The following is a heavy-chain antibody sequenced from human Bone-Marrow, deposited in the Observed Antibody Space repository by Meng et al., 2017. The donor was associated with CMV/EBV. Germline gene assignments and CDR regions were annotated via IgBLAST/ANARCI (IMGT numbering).Heavy chain of an antibody. CDR1: GFTLNNYG. CDR3: AKGFDFWSGYYDGY. Sequence: GVSLRLYCAASGFTLNNYGMHWVRQAPGKGLEWVAFIQYDGSNKYYADSVKGRFTISRDNSKNTLYLQMNSLRAEDTAVYYCAKGFDFWSGYYDGYWGQRTLVTVSS. CDR2: IQYDGSNK. D-gene: IGHD3-3*01. V-gene: IGHV3-30*02. J-gene: IGHJ4*02.